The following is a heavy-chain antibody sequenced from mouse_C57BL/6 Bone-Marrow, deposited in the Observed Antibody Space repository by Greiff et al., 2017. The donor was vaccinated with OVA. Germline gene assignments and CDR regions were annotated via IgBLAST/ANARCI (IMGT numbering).Heavy chain of an antibody. V-gene: IGHV1-15*01. J-gene: IGHJ3*01. CDR3: TRGRWFLFAY. D-gene: IGHD2-3*01. Sequence: QVQLKESGAELVRPGASVTLSCKASGYTFTDYEMHWVKQTPVHGLEWIGAIDPETGGTAYNQKFKGKAILTADKSSSTAYMELRSLTSEDSAVYYCTRGRWFLFAYWGQGTLVTVSA. CDR1: GYTFTDYE. CDR2: IDPETGGT.